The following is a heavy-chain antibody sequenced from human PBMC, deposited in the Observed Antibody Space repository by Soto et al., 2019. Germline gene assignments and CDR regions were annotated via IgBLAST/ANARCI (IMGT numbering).Heavy chain of an antibody. CDR3: ARGPSAFDI. CDR1: GFTFSSYS. CDR2: XXXXXSYI. Sequence: PGGSLRLSCAASGFTFSSYSMNWVRQAPGKGLXXXXXXXXXXSYIYYADSVKGRFTISRDNAKNSLYLQMNSLRAEDTAVYYCARGPSAFDIWGQGTMVTVSS. V-gene: IGHV3-21*01. J-gene: IGHJ3*02.